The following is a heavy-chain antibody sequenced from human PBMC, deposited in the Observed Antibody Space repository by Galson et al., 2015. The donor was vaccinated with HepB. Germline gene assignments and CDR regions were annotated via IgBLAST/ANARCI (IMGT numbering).Heavy chain of an antibody. D-gene: IGHD6-19*01. J-gene: IGHJ4*02. V-gene: IGHV4-39*07. CDR3: ARGSSSGWYRIDY. Sequence: ETLSLTCTVSGGSISSSTFYWGWIRQPPGEGLEWIGIFYNGGSTQYNPSLKSRVTISVDTSKNQFSLKLSSVTAADTAVYYCARGSSSGWYRIDYWGQGTLVTVSS. CDR1: GGSISSSTFY. CDR2: FYNGGST.